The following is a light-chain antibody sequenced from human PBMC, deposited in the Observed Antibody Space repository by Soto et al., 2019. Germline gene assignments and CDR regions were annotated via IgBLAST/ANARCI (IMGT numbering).Light chain of an antibody. V-gene: IGKV3-15*01. J-gene: IGKJ1*01. CDR2: GAS. CDR1: HSITNN. CDR3: QQYNNWPPTWT. Sequence: EIVMTQSPATLSVSPGENATLSCRASHSITNNLAWYQQKPGQAPRLLIYGASTRATGFPARFSGSGSGTEFTLTISSLQSEDFAIYYCQQYNNWPPTWTFGQGTKVDIK.